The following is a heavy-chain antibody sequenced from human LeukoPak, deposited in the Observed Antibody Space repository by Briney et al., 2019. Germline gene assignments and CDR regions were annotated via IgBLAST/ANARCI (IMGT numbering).Heavy chain of an antibody. Sequence: GGSLRLSCAASGFTFSSHAMSWGRQAPGKGLDWVSAISNNDDSTFYADSVRGRFIISRDNSKDTLYLQMNSLRAEDTAVYYCAPNSYGSGSHEYFQHWGQGTLVTVSS. V-gene: IGHV3-23*01. CDR3: APNSYGSGSHEYFQH. CDR2: ISNNDDST. J-gene: IGHJ1*01. D-gene: IGHD3-10*01. CDR1: GFTFSSHA.